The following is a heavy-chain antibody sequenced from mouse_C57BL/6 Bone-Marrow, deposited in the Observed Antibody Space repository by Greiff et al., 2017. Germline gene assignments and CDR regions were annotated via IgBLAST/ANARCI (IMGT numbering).Heavy chain of an antibody. CDR1: GYTFTDYY. V-gene: IGHV1-77*01. CDR2: IGPGSGST. J-gene: IGHJ2*01. Sequence: VQLQQSGAELVKPGASVKISCKASGYTFTDYYINWVKQRPGQGLEWIGKIGPGSGSTYYNEKFKGKATLTADKSSSTAYMQLSSLTSEDSAVYFCAKFITTVLDYFDYWGQGTTLTVSS. CDR3: AKFITTVLDYFDY. D-gene: IGHD1-1*01.